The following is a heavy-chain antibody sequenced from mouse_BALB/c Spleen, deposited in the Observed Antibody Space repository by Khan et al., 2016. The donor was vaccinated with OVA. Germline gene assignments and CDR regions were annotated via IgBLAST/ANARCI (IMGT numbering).Heavy chain of an antibody. D-gene: IGHD2-2*01. Sequence: EVQLQESGAELGKPGASVKLSCTASGFNIQDTYIHWVKQRPEQGLEWIGRIDPSNGNTKYDPKFQGKATITADTSSNTAYLQLSSLTSEDTAVYYCARNDGYDVDYWGQGTTLTVSS. J-gene: IGHJ2*01. V-gene: IGHV14-3*02. CDR3: ARNDGYDVDY. CDR2: IDPSNGNT. CDR1: GFNIQDTY.